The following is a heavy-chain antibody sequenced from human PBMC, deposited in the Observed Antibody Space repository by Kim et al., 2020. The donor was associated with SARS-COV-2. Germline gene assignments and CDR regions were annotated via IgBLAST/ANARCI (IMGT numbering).Heavy chain of an antibody. J-gene: IGHJ3*02. Sequence: SETLSLTCAVSGGFINSYTYYWGWIRQPPGKGLEWIGNIYYSGSTYYNPSLKSRVTISQDTSKNQFSLNVSSVTAADTAVYFCARVRCTTTTCYFINAVDIWGQGTMVTVSS. D-gene: IGHD2-2*01. V-gene: IGHV4-39*07. CDR2: IYYSGST. CDR1: GGFINSYTYY. CDR3: ARVRCTTTTCYFINAVDI.